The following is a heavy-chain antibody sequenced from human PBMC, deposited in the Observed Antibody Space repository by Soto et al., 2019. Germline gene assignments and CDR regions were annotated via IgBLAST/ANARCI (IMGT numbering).Heavy chain of an antibody. Sequence: GGSLRLSCAASGFTFSSYAMHWVRQAPGKGLEWVAVISYDGSNKYYADSVKGRFTISRDNSKNTLYLQMNSLRAEDTAVYYCARDKRDLRFLEWSYYFDFWGQGTLVTVSS. CDR3: ARDKRDLRFLEWSYYFDF. V-gene: IGHV3-30-3*01. D-gene: IGHD3-3*01. J-gene: IGHJ4*02. CDR1: GFTFSSYA. CDR2: ISYDGSNK.